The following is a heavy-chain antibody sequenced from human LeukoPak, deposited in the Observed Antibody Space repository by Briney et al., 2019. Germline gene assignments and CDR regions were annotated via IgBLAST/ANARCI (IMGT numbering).Heavy chain of an antibody. Sequence: GGSLRLSCVASGFSFTNAWMNCVRQAPGKGLEWVGRSKSKTDGGTTEYAAPVKGRFTISRDDSKNTLYLQMNSLKSEDTAVYYCTTRHYGDFDYWGQGTLVTVSS. J-gene: IGHJ4*02. V-gene: IGHV3-15*01. CDR2: SKSKTDGGTT. CDR1: GFSFTNAW. CDR3: TTRHYGDFDY. D-gene: IGHD4-17*01.